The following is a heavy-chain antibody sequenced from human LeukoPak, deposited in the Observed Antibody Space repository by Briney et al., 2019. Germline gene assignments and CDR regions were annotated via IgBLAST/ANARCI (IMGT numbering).Heavy chain of an antibody. V-gene: IGHV4-34*01. Sequence: PSETLSLTCAVYGGSSSGYYWNWIRQPPGKGLEWIGEITHSGSTYYNPSLKSRVTMSVDTSKNQFSLKLSSVTAADTAVYYCARTIAVAGTGRGAFDIWGQGTMVTVSS. CDR2: ITHSGST. J-gene: IGHJ3*02. CDR3: ARTIAVAGTGRGAFDI. D-gene: IGHD6-19*01. CDR1: GGSSSGYY.